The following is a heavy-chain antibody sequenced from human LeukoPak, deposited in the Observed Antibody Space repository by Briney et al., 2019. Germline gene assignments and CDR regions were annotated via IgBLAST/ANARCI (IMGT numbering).Heavy chain of an antibody. CDR3: ARGPPNWGYDY. J-gene: IGHJ4*02. V-gene: IGHV1-8*01. D-gene: IGHD7-27*01. Sequence: ASVKVSCKASGHTFTSYDFNWVRQATGQRPEWMGWMSPNSGDTGYAQKFQDRVTMTRNTSISTAYMELSSLRSDDTAVYYCARGPPNWGYDYWGPGTLVTVSS. CDR1: GHTFTSYD. CDR2: MSPNSGDT.